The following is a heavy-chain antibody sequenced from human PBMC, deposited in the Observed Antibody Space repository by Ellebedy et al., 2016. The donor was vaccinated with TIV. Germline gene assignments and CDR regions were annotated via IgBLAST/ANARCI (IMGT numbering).Heavy chain of an antibody. J-gene: IGHJ4*02. D-gene: IGHD1-1*01. Sequence: SETLSLXCAVSGGSITTGTYWSWVRQPPGAGLEWIGEISHTGDTKYNPSLKTRVTISIDKSKNQFPLRLNSVTAADTALYYCARSTGFFSLDYWGQGTLVTVSS. CDR1: GGSITTGTY. CDR2: ISHTGDT. V-gene: IGHV4/OR15-8*02. CDR3: ARSTGFFSLDY.